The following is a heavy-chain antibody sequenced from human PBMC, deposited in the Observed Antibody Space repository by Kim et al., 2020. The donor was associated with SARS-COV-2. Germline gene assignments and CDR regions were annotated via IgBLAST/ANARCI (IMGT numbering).Heavy chain of an antibody. CDR3: ARVGEYSGYDGFFDY. V-gene: IGHV3-7*01. Sequence: VDTGKGRFPIAKTNAKNQLYLQMNSLRAEDTAVYYCARVGEYSGYDGFFDYWGQGTLVTVSS. J-gene: IGHJ4*02. D-gene: IGHD5-12*01.